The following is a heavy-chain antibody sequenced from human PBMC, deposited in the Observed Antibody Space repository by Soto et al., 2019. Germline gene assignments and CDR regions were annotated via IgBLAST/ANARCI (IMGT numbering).Heavy chain of an antibody. V-gene: IGHV3-49*04. J-gene: IGHJ4*02. CDR3: TRSSSLDFDF. Sequence: GGSLRRSCTTSGFTFGDYALSWVRQAPGKGLEWVGFIRRNAYGGTTDYAASVKGRFTISRDDSKSIAYLQMNSLRTEDTALYYCTRSSSLDFDFWGQGTLVTVSS. CDR2: IRRNAYGGTT. CDR1: GFTFGDYA. D-gene: IGHD3-16*01.